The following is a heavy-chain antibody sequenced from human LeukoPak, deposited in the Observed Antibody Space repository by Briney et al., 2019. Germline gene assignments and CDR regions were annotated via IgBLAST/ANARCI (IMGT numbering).Heavy chain of an antibody. Sequence: SETLSLTCAVYGGSFSGYYWSWIRQPPGKGLEWIGEINHSGSTNYNPSLKSRVTISVDTSKNQFSLKLSSVTAADTAVYYCARGLGYCSGGSCYYFDYWGQGTLVTVSS. J-gene: IGHJ4*02. D-gene: IGHD2-15*01. CDR2: INHSGST. CDR1: GGSFSGYY. CDR3: ARGLGYCSGGSCYYFDY. V-gene: IGHV4-34*01.